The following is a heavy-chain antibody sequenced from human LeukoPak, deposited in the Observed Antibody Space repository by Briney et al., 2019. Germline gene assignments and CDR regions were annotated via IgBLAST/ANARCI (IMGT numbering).Heavy chain of an antibody. V-gene: IGHV3-74*01. CDR2: INSDGSST. J-gene: IGHJ4*02. D-gene: IGHD2-21*02. CDR1: GFNFSSYG. Sequence: GGSLRHSCAASGFNFSSYGMHWVRQAPGKGLVWVSRINSDGSSTSYADSVKGRFTISRDNAKNTLYLQMNSLRAEDTAAYYCARVPCGGDCYSFDYWGQGTLVTVSS. CDR3: ARVPCGGDCYSFDY.